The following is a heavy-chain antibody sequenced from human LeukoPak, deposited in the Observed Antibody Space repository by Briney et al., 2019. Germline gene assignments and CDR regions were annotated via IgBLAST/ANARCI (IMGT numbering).Heavy chain of an antibody. V-gene: IGHV3-64*04. Sequence: GGSLRLSCSASGFNFRTFSMHWVRQAPGQGLEFVSSISSNGGTTNYADSVKGRFTISRDNAKNSLFLQMNSLRDEDTAVYYCARSASSDYWGQGTLVTVSS. CDR3: ARSASSDY. J-gene: IGHJ4*02. CDR2: ISSNGGTT. CDR1: GFNFRTFS. D-gene: IGHD1-26*01.